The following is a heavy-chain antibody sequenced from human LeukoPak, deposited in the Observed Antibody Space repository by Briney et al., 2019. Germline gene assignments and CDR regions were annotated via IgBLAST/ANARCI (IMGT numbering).Heavy chain of an antibody. J-gene: IGHJ5*02. CDR3: AKASVAIPQYCNS. CDR1: GFTFSNAW. Sequence: GGSLRLSCATSGFTFSNAWMNWVRQAPGKGLEWVSTISGTGSSTYYADSAKGRFTISRDNSKDTLFLQLNSLTAADTAMYFCAKASVAIPQYCNSWGQGTLVTVSS. D-gene: IGHD2-2*02. V-gene: IGHV3-23*01. CDR2: ISGTGSST.